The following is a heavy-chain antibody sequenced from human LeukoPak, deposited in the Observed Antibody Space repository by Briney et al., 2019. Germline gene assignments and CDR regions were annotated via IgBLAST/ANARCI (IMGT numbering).Heavy chain of an antibody. CDR1: GGSISSSNW. J-gene: IGHJ4*02. Sequence: SGTLSLTCAVSGGSISSSNWWSWVRQPPGKGLEWIGEIYHSGSTNYNPSLKSRVTISVDKSKNQFSLKLSSVTVADTAVYYCARDKGVVATVFDYWGQGTLVTVSS. CDR2: IYHSGST. V-gene: IGHV4-4*02. D-gene: IGHD5-12*01. CDR3: ARDKGVVATVFDY.